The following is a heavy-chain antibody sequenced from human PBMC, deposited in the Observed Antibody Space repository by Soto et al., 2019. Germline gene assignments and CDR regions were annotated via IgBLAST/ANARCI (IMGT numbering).Heavy chain of an antibody. CDR1: GFTFSTYS. D-gene: IGHD5-12*01. V-gene: IGHV3-23*01. CDR2: IYGNGGGT. Sequence: EVQLLESGGALVQPGGSLRLSCAGSGFTFSTYSMNWVRQAPGKGLEWVSGIYGNGGGTFYADSVKGRFTISRDNSKNSRYLRMNSLRAEDTAVYYCAKDDLVDGYWDFDYWGQGTLVTVSS. J-gene: IGHJ4*02. CDR3: AKDDLVDGYWDFDY.